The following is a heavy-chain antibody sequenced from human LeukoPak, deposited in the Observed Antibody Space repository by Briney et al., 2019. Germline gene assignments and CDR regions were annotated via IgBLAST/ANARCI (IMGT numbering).Heavy chain of an antibody. CDR2: IYYSGST. V-gene: IGHV4-38-2*02. D-gene: IGHD3-10*01. Sequence: SETLSLTCTVSAYSISSGYYWGWIRQPPGKGLEWIGSIYYSGSTYYNPSLKSRVTISVDTSKNQFSLKLSSVTAADTAVYYCARPYYGSGSFFDPWGQGTLVTVSS. CDR3: ARPYYGSGSFFDP. J-gene: IGHJ5*02. CDR1: AYSISSGYY.